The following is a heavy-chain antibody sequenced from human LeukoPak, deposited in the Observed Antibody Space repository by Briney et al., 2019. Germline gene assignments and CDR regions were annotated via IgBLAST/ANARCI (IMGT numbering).Heavy chain of an antibody. Sequence: ASVKVSCKASGYIFTSYYMHWVRQAPGLGLEWMGIINPSGGSTSYAQKFQGRVTVTRDTSTSTVYMELSSLRSEDTAVYYCARGDFGIYYYMDVWGKGTPVTVSS. J-gene: IGHJ6*03. CDR2: INPSGGST. CDR1: GYIFTSYY. V-gene: IGHV1-46*01. D-gene: IGHD3-3*01. CDR3: ARGDFGIYYYMDV.